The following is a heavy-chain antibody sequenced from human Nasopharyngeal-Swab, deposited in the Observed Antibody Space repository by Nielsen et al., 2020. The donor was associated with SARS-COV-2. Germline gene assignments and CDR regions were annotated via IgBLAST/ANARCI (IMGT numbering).Heavy chain of an antibody. Sequence: SETLSLTCTVSGGSISSSSYYWGWIRQPPGKGLEWIGSIYYSGSTYYNPSLKSRVTISVDTSKNQLSLKLSSVTAADTAVYYCAREIITIFGVDIPNWFDPWGQGTLVTVSS. J-gene: IGHJ5*02. D-gene: IGHD3-3*01. V-gene: IGHV4-39*02. CDR1: GGSISSSSYY. CDR3: AREIITIFGVDIPNWFDP. CDR2: IYYSGST.